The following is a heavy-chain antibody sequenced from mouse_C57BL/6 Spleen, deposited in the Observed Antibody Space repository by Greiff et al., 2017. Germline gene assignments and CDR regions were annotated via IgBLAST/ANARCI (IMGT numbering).Heavy chain of an antibody. CDR2: INYDGSST. J-gene: IGHJ4*01. CDR1: GFTFSDSY. Sequence: EVKLVESEGGLVQPGSSMKLSCTASGFTFSDSYMAWVRQVPEKGLEWVANINYDGSSTYYLDSLKSRFIISRDNAKNILYLQMSSLKSEDTATYYCAREVVAPYYAMDYWGQGTSVTVSS. CDR3: AREVVAPYYAMDY. V-gene: IGHV5-16*01. D-gene: IGHD1-1*01.